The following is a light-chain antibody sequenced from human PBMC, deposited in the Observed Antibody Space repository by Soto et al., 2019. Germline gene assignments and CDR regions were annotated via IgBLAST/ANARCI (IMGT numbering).Light chain of an antibody. V-gene: IGKV1-33*01. Sequence: IQMTQYTSYLSASIGESVRITCRASQTIIGYLNWYQQKPGKAPRLLINAASNLQSGVPSRFSGSGSGTDFTFSISSLQPEDVATYYCQQYDGLPTFGQGTRLRL. CDR2: AAS. CDR1: QTIIGY. J-gene: IGKJ5*01. CDR3: QQYDGLPT.